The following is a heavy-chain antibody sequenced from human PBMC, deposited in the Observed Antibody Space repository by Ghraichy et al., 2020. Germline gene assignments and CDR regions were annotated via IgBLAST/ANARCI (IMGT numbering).Heavy chain of an antibody. Sequence: SETLSLTCTVSGGSISSYYWSWIRQPPGKGLEWIGYIYYSGSTNYNPSLKSRVTISVDTSKNQFSLKLSSVTAADTAVYYCARRGTIESYFDYWGQGTLVTVSS. V-gene: IGHV4-59*08. CDR2: IYYSGST. J-gene: IGHJ4*02. CDR1: GGSISSYY. D-gene: IGHD1-26*01. CDR3: ARRGTIESYFDY.